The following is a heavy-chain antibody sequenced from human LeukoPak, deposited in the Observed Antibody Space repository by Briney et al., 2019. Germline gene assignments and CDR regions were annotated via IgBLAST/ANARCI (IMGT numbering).Heavy chain of an antibody. CDR2: IYTSGST. D-gene: IGHD6-13*01. Sequence: SETLSLTCTVSGGSISSYYWSWIRQPAGKGLEWIGRIYTSGSTNHNPSLKSRVTMSVDTSKNQFSLKLSSVTAADTAVYYCARDKHSSWDFDYWGQGTLVTVSS. CDR3: ARDKHSSWDFDY. CDR1: GGSISSYY. V-gene: IGHV4-4*07. J-gene: IGHJ4*02.